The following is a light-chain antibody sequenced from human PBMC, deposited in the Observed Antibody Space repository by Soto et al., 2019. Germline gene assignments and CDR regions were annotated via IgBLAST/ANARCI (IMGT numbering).Light chain of an antibody. Sequence: DIHFTQSPSFLSASVGDRVTITCRASQGISSFLAWYQQKPGKAPNLLMYAASTLQSGVRSRFSGGEAGTEYTLTISSLQPEDSATYYCQQLYIFPLTFGQGTRLEIK. CDR1: QGISSF. J-gene: IGKJ5*01. CDR2: AAS. CDR3: QQLYIFPLT. V-gene: IGKV1-9*01.